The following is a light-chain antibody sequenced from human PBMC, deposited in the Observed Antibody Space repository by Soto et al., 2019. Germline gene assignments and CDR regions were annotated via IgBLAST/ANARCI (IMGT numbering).Light chain of an antibody. CDR1: MREVGAYNL. CDR3: SSYTSKSSLI. CDR2: EVR. Sequence: QSVLTQPASVSGSPGQSITISCAGTMREVGAYNLVSLYQQHPGRAPQLIIYEVRNRPSGISFRFSGSKSGNTASLTISGLQAEDEADYYCSSYTSKSSLIFGGGTKVTVL. J-gene: IGLJ2*01. V-gene: IGLV2-14*01.